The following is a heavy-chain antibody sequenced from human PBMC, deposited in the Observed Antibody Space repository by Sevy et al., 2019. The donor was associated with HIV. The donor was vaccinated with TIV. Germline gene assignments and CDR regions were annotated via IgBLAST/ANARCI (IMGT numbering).Heavy chain of an antibody. CDR3: HGDYDSSQLASYYYYGMDV. D-gene: IGHD3-22*01. V-gene: IGHV3-23*01. CDR2: IRGSGGST. J-gene: IGHJ6*02. CDR1: GFMFSSYA. Sequence: GGSLRLSCAASGFMFSSYAMSWVRQAPGKGLEWVSTIRGSGGSTYYADSVKGRFTISRDNSKNTLYLQMNSLMAEDTSVYYCHGDYDSSQLASYYYYGMDVWGQGTTVTVSS.